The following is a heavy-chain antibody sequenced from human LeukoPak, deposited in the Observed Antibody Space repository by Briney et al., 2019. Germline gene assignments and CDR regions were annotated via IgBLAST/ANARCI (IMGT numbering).Heavy chain of an antibody. CDR2: ISYDGSNK. CDR3: AREGWYSTTRGVFDY. J-gene: IGHJ4*02. CDR1: GFTFSSYA. Sequence: GGSLRLSCAASGFTFSSYAVHWVRQAPGKGLEWVAVISYDGSNKYYADSVKGRFTISRDNSKNTLYLQMNSLRAEDTAVYYCAREGWYSTTRGVFDYWGQGTLVTVSS. D-gene: IGHD6-19*01. V-gene: IGHV3-30*04.